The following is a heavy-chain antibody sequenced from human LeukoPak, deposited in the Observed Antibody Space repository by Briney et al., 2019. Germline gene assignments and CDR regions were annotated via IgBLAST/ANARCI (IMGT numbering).Heavy chain of an antibody. D-gene: IGHD5-18*01. V-gene: IGHV3-43*02. CDR2: ISGDGGST. Sequence: PGGALRLSCAASGFPFVDYAMHWVRQAPGKGLEWVSLISGDGGSTYYADSVKGRFTISRDNSKNSLYLQMNSLRTEDTALYFCAKSPPGIQLWLVYWGQGTLVTVYS. CDR1: GFPFVDYA. J-gene: IGHJ4*02. CDR3: AKSPPGIQLWLVY.